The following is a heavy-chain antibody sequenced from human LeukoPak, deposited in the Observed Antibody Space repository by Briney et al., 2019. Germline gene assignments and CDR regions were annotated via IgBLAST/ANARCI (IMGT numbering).Heavy chain of an antibody. V-gene: IGHV4-59*01. CDR2: IYYSGST. CDR3: ARGSIYDSSAFDAFDI. Sequence: PSESLSLTCNVSGGSISSYYWSWIRQPPGKGLEWIGYIYYSGSTNYNPSLKSRVTISVDTSKNQFSLKLSSVTAADTAVYYCARGSIYDSSAFDAFDIWGQGTMVTVSS. CDR1: GGSISSYY. J-gene: IGHJ3*02. D-gene: IGHD3-22*01.